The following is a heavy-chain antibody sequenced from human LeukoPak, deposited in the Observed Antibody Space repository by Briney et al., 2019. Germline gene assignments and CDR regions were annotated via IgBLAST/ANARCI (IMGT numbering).Heavy chain of an antibody. V-gene: IGHV3-30-3*01. CDR1: GFTFSSYA. Sequence: PGGSLRLSCAASGFTFSSYAMHWVRQAPGKGLEWVAVISYDGSNKYYADSVKGRFTISRDNSKNTLYLQMNSLRAEDTAVYYCARSEWPYYYFDYWGQGTLVTVSS. D-gene: IGHD3-3*01. J-gene: IGHJ4*02. CDR3: ARSEWPYYYFDY. CDR2: ISYDGSNK.